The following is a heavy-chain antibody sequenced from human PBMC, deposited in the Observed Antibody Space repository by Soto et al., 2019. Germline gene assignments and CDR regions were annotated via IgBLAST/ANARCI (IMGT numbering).Heavy chain of an antibody. Sequence: ASVKVSCKASGGTFSSYAISWVRQAPGQGLEWMGGIIPIFGTANYAQKFQGRVTITADESTSTAYMELSSLRSEDTAVYYCGGNIVGATILYSFDYWGQGTLVTVSS. CDR2: IIPIFGTA. CDR1: GGTFSSYA. J-gene: IGHJ4*02. D-gene: IGHD1-26*01. V-gene: IGHV1-69*13. CDR3: GGNIVGATILYSFDY.